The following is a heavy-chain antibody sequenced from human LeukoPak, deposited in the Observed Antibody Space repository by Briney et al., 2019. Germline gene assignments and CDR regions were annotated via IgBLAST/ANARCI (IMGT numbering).Heavy chain of an antibody. CDR1: GYTFTSYD. CDR3: ARGKRGYSGYEGAVSV. CDR2: MSPKSANT. Sequence: ASVKVSCKASGYTFTSYDINWVRQASGQGLEWMGWMSPKSANTGYAQKFQGRVTITRDTSISTAYMELSSLRSEDTAVYYCARGKRGYSGYEGAVSVWGQGTLVTVSS. J-gene: IGHJ4*02. D-gene: IGHD5-12*01. V-gene: IGHV1-8*03.